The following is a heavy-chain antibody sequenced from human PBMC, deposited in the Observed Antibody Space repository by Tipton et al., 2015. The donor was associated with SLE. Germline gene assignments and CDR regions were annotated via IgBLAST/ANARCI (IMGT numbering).Heavy chain of an antibody. CDR3: ARHWGKDGYNYWYFDL. CDR2: IYYTGST. D-gene: IGHD5-24*01. CDR1: GGSISSDNYF. J-gene: IGHJ2*01. V-gene: IGHV4-39*01. Sequence: TLSLTCTVSGGSISSDNYFWGWIRQPPGKGLEWIGSIYYTGSTHYNPSLKSRVTMSVDTSKNQFSLKLSSVTAADTAVFYCARHWGKDGYNYWYFDLWGRGTLVTVSS.